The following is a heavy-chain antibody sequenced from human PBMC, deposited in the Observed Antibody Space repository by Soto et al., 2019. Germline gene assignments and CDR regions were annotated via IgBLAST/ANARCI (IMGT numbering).Heavy chain of an antibody. J-gene: IGHJ4*02. CDR3: ARAQWEMATPYFDY. CDR2: IIPIFGTA. D-gene: IGHD1-26*01. V-gene: IGHV1-69*12. Sequence: QVQLVQSGAEVKKPGSSVKVSCKASGGTFSSYAISWVRQAPGQGLEWMGGIIPIFGTANYAQKFQGRVTXNAXEXKSTAYMELSSLRSEDTAVYSCARAQWEMATPYFDYWGQGTLVTVSS. CDR1: GGTFSSYA.